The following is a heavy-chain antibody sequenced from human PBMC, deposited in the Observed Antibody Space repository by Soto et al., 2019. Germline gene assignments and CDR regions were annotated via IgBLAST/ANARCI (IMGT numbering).Heavy chain of an antibody. D-gene: IGHD6-19*01. V-gene: IGHV3-21*01. Sequence: EVQLVESGGGLVKPGGSLRLSCAASGFTFSSYSMNWVRQAPGKGLEWVSSISSSSSYIYYADSVKGRFTISRDNAKNSLYLQMNSLRAEDTAVYYCARNSSGSGSNDYWGQGTLVTVSS. CDR2: ISSSSSYI. J-gene: IGHJ4*02. CDR3: ARNSSGSGSNDY. CDR1: GFTFSSYS.